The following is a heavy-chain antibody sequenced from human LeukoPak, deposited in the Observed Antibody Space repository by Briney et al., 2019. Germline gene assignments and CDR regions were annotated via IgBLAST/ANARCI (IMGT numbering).Heavy chain of an antibody. CDR3: ARRSSSWYSRFDP. CDR1: GGSISSSSYY. V-gene: IGHV4-39*01. J-gene: IGHJ5*02. D-gene: IGHD6-13*01. Sequence: SETLSLTCTVSGGSISSSSYYWGWIRQPPGKGLEWIGSIYYSGSTYYNPSLKSRVTISVDTSKNQFSLKLGSVTAADTAVYYCARRSSSWYSRFDPWGQGTLVTVSS. CDR2: IYYSGST.